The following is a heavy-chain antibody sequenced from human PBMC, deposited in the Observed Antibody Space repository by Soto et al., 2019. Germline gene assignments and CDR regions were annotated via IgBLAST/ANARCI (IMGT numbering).Heavy chain of an antibody. CDR3: ARTIIHYYFDS. Sequence: GGSLRLSCVASGFDMINYAMTWVRQAPGKGLEWVSVLYSGGGTTHSADSVEGRVTISRDHSKNTMYLQISSLRDEDTAVYFCARTIIHYYFDSWGQGTLVTVSS. CDR2: LYSGGGTT. V-gene: IGHV3-23*03. J-gene: IGHJ4*02. D-gene: IGHD1-1*01. CDR1: GFDMINYA.